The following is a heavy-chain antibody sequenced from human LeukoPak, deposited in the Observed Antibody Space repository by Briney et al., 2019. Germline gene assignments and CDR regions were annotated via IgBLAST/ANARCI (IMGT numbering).Heavy chain of an antibody. V-gene: IGHV1-46*01. CDR2: INPSGSST. CDR1: GYTFASYY. Sequence: GASGKVSCKASGYTFASYYMHWVRQARGQGLEWMGIINPSGSSTSYPQKFQGTVTMTRDMSTSTVYMELSSLRSEDTAVYYCARVASGYSSGPGGYWGQGTLVTVSS. D-gene: IGHD6-19*01. CDR3: ARVASGYSSGPGGY. J-gene: IGHJ4*02.